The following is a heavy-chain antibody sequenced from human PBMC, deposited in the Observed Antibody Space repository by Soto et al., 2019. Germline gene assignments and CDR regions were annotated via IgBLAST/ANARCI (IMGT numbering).Heavy chain of an antibody. V-gene: IGHV3-7*05. Sequence: GGALRLSSAASGFTFNSYWMSWVRQAPRKGLEWEANIKQDGSEKYYVDSVKGRFTISRDNAKNSLYLQMNSLRAEDTAVYYCARDRCLPSSTSCYEGYYYGMDVWGQGSTVTVSS. CDR2: IKQDGSEK. J-gene: IGHJ6*02. D-gene: IGHD2-2*01. CDR1: GFTFNSYW. CDR3: ARDRCLPSSTSCYEGYYYGMDV.